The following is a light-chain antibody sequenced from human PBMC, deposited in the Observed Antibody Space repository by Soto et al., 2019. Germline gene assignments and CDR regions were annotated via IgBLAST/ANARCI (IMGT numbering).Light chain of an antibody. V-gene: IGKV3-20*01. CDR1: QSVSSSY. CDR3: QQYGSSPYT. CDR2: GAS. Sequence: EIVLTQSPGTLSLSPGERATLSCRASQSVSSSYLAWYQQKPGQAPRLLIYGASSRATGITDRFSGSGSGTEFTLTISRLEPEDFAVYYCQQYGSSPYTFGQGTKLEIK. J-gene: IGKJ2*01.